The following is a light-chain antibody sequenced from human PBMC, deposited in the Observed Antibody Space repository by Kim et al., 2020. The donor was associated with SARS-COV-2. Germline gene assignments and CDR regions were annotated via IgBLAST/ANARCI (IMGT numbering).Light chain of an antibody. CDR3: QQYSKWPLT. CDR2: GAS. CDR1: QSVSNN. J-gene: IGKJ4*01. Sequence: EIVMTQSPPTLSVSPGERATLSCRASQSVSNNLAWYQQKPGQAPRLLIYGASTRATDIPARFSGSGSGTEFTLTINSLQSEDFAVYYCQQYSKWPLTFGGGTKVEIK. V-gene: IGKV3-15*01.